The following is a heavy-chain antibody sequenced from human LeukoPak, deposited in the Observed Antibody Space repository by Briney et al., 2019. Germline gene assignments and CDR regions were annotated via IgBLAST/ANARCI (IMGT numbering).Heavy chain of an antibody. CDR3: ATGHGYNPTNWFDP. D-gene: IGHD5-24*01. J-gene: IGHJ5*02. Sequence: GRSLRLPWAASGFTFSSYGMHWVRQAQGKGLEWVAVISYDGSNKYYADSVKGRFTISRDNSKNTLYLQMNSLRAEDTAVYYCATGHGYNPTNWFDPWGQGTLVTVSS. V-gene: IGHV3-30*03. CDR2: ISYDGSNK. CDR1: GFTFSSYG.